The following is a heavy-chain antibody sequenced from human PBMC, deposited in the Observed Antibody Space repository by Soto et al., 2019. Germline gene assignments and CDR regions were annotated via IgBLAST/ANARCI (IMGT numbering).Heavy chain of an antibody. CDR2: INQDGNED. Sequence: GALRLSCAASGFTFSSYWMNWVRQAPGKGLEWVANINQDGNEDNLLDSVKGRFTISRDNAKNSLFLQMNSLRVDDTAVYYCARTGDGHHDFLDYWGQGALVTVSS. CDR3: ARTGDGHHDFLDY. D-gene: IGHD1-1*01. V-gene: IGHV3-7*01. CDR1: GFTFSSYW. J-gene: IGHJ4*02.